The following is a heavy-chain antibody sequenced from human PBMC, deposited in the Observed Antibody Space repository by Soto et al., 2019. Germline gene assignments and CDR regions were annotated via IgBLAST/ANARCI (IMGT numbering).Heavy chain of an antibody. CDR2: ISYDGSNN. CDR1: GFTFSGYP. D-gene: IGHD6-19*01. J-gene: IGHJ3*02. CDR3: TREYMAADI. Sequence: QVLLVESGGGVVQPGESLRLSCAASGFTFSGYPMHWVRQAPGKGLVWVAVISYDGSNNYYADFVKGRFTISRDNSQNTLYLQMNSLRAEDTAVYYCTREYMAADIWGQGTRVTVSS. V-gene: IGHV3-30-3*01.